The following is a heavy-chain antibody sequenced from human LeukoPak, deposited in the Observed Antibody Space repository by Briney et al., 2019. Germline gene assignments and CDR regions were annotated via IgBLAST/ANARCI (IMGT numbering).Heavy chain of an antibody. CDR3: ARESLTWLQSRTSWFDP. V-gene: IGHV4-59*12. D-gene: IGHD5-24*01. CDR2: IYYSGST. J-gene: IGHJ5*02. Sequence: SETLSLTCTVSGGSISSYYWSWIRQPPGKGLEWIGTIYYSGSTYYNPSLKSRVTISVDSSKNQFSLRLSSVTAADTAVYYCARESLTWLQSRTSWFDPWGQGTLVTVSS. CDR1: GGSISSYY.